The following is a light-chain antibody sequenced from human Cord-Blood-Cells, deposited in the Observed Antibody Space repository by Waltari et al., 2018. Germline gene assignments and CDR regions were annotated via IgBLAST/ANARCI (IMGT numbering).Light chain of an antibody. CDR2: EGS. CDR1: SRDVGSSNL. Sequence: QSALTQPASVSGSPGQSITTSCTGTSRDVGSSNLVAWYQQHPGKAPKLMIYEGSKRPSGVSNRFSGSKSGNTASLTISGLQAEDEADYYCCSYAGSSTWVFGGGTKLTVL. J-gene: IGLJ3*02. CDR3: CSYAGSSTWV. V-gene: IGLV2-23*01.